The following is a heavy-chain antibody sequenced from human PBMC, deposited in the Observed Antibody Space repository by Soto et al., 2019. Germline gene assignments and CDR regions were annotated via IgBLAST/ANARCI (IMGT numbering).Heavy chain of an antibody. CDR3: AKVLENYESRGYQSGDFAY. V-gene: IGHV3-23*01. CDR1: KFTFRSYE. CDR2: ISGSGGST. Sequence: GFQRLSCGASKFTFRSYEMSWVRQDPGKGLEWVSAISGSGGSTYYADSVKGRFTISRDKSKNTLYLQMNSLRPEDPAVYYCAKVLENYESRGYQSGDFAYGAQGPL. J-gene: IGHJ4*02. D-gene: IGHD3-22*01.